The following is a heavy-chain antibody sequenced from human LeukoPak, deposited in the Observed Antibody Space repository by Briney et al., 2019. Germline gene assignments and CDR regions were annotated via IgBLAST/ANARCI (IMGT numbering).Heavy chain of an antibody. V-gene: IGHV4-59*01. J-gene: IGHJ5*02. D-gene: IGHD6-13*01. Sequence: SETLSLTCTVSGDSISSYYWNWIRQPPRKGLEWIGYVYHSGITNYNPSLKSRVTISVDTSKNQFSLRLTSETAADTAVYYCARALRQQLVTGWFDPWGQGTLVTVSS. CDR2: VYHSGIT. CDR3: ARALRQQLVTGWFDP. CDR1: GDSISSYY.